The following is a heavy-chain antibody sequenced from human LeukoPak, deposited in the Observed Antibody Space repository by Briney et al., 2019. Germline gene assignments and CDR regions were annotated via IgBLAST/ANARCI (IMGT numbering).Heavy chain of an antibody. CDR3: ARSIHPYYFDY. CDR2: INPSGTTT. Sequence: ASVKVSCKASGYTFTSYDINWVRQATGQGLEWMGIINPSGTTTNYAQKFQGRVTLTRDTSTSTVYMELSSLRSEDTAVYYCARSIHPYYFDYWGQGTLVTVSS. D-gene: IGHD5-18*01. J-gene: IGHJ4*02. CDR1: GYTFTSYD. V-gene: IGHV1-46*01.